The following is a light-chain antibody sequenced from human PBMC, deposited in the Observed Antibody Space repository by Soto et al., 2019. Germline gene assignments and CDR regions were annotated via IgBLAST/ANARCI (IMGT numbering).Light chain of an antibody. J-gene: IGLJ2*01. CDR3: CSYAGSYHVV. CDR1: SRDVGTYNY. CDR2: DVS. V-gene: IGLV2-11*01. Sequence: QSALTQPRSVSGSPGQSVTISCTGTSRDVGTYNYVSWYQQHPGKAPKLMIYDVSKRPSGVPDRFSGSKSGNTASLTISGLQAEDEADYYCCSYAGSYHVVFGGGTKLTVL.